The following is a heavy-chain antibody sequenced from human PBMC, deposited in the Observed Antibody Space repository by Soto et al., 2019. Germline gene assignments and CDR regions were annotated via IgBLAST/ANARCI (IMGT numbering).Heavy chain of an antibody. Sequence: GESLKIPCRTSGYRFTSYWIAWVRQMPGKGLEWMGIIFPSDSDTRYSPPFQGQVTISADRSTSTVFLQWASLKASDTAVYFCARKDKSGYFNWFDPWGQGTLVTVPQ. V-gene: IGHV5-51*01. J-gene: IGHJ5*02. CDR2: IFPSDSDT. D-gene: IGHD3-22*01. CDR3: ARKDKSGYFNWFDP. CDR1: GYRFTSYW.